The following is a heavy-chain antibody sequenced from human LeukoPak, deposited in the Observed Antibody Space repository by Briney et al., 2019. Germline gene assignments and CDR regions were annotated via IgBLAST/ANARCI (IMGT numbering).Heavy chain of an antibody. Sequence: SQTPSLTCTVSGGSISSGSYYWSWIRQPAGKGLEWIGRIYTSGSTNYNPSLKSRVTISVDTSKNQFSLKLSSVTAADTAVYYCARGRNDYGDLRFLGYFDYWGQGTLVTVSS. J-gene: IGHJ4*02. CDR3: ARGRNDYGDLRFLGYFDY. D-gene: IGHD4-17*01. V-gene: IGHV4-61*02. CDR1: GGSISSGSYY. CDR2: IYTSGST.